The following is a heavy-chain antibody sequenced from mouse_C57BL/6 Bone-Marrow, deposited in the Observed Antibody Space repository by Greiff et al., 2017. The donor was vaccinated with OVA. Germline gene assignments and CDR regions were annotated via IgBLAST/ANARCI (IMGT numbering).Heavy chain of an antibody. CDR1: GFTFSDFY. CDR3: ARDASYDYDMDY. D-gene: IGHD2-4*01. V-gene: IGHV7-1*01. CDR2: SRNKANDYTT. J-gene: IGHJ2*01. Sequence: EVNLVESGGGLVQSGRSLRLSCATSGFTFSDFYMEWVRQAPGKGLEWIAASRNKANDYTTEYSASVKGRFIVSRDTSKSILYLQMNALRAEDTAIYYCARDASYDYDMDYWGQGTTLTVSS.